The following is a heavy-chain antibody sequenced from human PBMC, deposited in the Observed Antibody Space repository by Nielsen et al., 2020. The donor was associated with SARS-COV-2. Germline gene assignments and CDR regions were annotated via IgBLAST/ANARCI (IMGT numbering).Heavy chain of an antibody. D-gene: IGHD3-16*01. CDR1: GFTFSNYW. J-gene: IGHJ3*01. Sequence: GGSLRLSCAASGFTFSNYWMHWVRQVPGKGLVWVSRINADGSSTSYADYVKGRFTISRDNAKNTLYLQMNSLRAEDTAVYYCASASAHVWGQGTVVTVSS. CDR2: INADGSST. CDR3: ASASAHV. V-gene: IGHV3-74*01.